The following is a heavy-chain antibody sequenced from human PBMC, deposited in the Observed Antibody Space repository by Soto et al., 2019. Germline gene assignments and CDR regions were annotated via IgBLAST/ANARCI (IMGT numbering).Heavy chain of an antibody. CDR3: ARHEVVVGATPGCWDYYGMDV. CDR1: EFTFSSYE. V-gene: IGHV3-48*03. Sequence: GGSLRLSCAASEFTFSSYEMNWVRQAPGKGLECVSYISASGSTIYYADPVKGRFIVSRDNTRNSLYLQMSSLRSEDTAVYYCARHEVVVGATPGCWDYYGMDVWGQGTTVTVSS. CDR2: ISASGSTI. D-gene: IGHD2-15*01. J-gene: IGHJ6*02.